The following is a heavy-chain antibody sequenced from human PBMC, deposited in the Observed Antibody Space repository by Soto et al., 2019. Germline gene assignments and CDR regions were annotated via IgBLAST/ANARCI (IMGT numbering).Heavy chain of an antibody. J-gene: IGHJ6*02. Sequence: SDPLSLTCTVSGPSLSSYYWTLIRPPPGKELEWIGEINHSGSTNYNPSLKSRVTMSVDTSKNQFSLKLSSVTAADTAVYYCAMGPYSSSPTVYYNYGMDVWGQGTTVTVSS. V-gene: IGHV4-34*01. CDR3: AMGPYSSSPTVYYNYGMDV. D-gene: IGHD6-6*01. CDR1: GPSLSSYY. CDR2: INHSGST.